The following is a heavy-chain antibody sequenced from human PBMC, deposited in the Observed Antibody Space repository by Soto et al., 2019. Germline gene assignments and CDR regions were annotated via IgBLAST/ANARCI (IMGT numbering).Heavy chain of an antibody. CDR3: AVPLLLWFGELLSSAFDI. D-gene: IGHD3-10*01. V-gene: IGHV3-53*01. CDR2: IYSGGST. J-gene: IGHJ3*02. Sequence: GGSLRLSCAASGFTVSSNYMSWVRQAPWKGLEWVSVIYSGGSTYYADSVKGRFTISRDNAKNSLYLQMNSLRAEDTAVYYCAVPLLLWFGELLSSAFDIWGQGTMVTVSS. CDR1: GFTVSSNY.